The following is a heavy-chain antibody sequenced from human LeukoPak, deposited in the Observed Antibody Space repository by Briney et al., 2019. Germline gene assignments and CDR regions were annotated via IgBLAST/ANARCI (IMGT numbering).Heavy chain of an antibody. CDR2: INPNSGAT. CDR3: ARGWRSECFDY. J-gene: IGHJ4*02. Sequence: ASVKVSCKGSGYTFTGYHMHWVRQAPGQGLEWMGWINPNSGATNYAQKFQGRVTMTRDTSISTAYMELSRLRSGDAAVYYCARGWRSECFDYWGQGTLVTVSS. V-gene: IGHV1-2*02. CDR1: GYTFTGYH. D-gene: IGHD3-10*01.